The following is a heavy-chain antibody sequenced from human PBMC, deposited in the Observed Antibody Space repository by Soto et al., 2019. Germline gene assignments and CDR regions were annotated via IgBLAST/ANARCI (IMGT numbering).Heavy chain of an antibody. Sequence: QVQLVQSGAEVKKPGSSVKVSCKASGGTFSSYAISWVRQAPGQGLEWMGGIIPIFGTANYAQKFQGSVTITADEPTSTAYMEPGSMTSEDTAVYYCARAIPYGNYYHYFDYWGQGTLVTVSS. D-gene: IGHD4-17*01. CDR1: GGTFSSYA. V-gene: IGHV1-69*01. CDR2: IIPIFGTA. CDR3: ARAIPYGNYYHYFDY. J-gene: IGHJ4*02.